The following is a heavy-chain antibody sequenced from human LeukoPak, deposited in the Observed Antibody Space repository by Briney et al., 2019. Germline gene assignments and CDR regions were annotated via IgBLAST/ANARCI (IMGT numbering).Heavy chain of an antibody. CDR1: GFTVSSNY. V-gene: IGHV3-66*01. Sequence: GGSLRLSCAASGFTVSSNYMSWVRQAPGKGPEWVSVIYSGGSTYYADSVKGRFTISRDNSKNTLYLQMNSLRAEDTAVYYCARILDSAWGELGYWGQGTLVTVSS. J-gene: IGHJ4*02. CDR2: IYSGGST. CDR3: ARILDSAWGELGY. D-gene: IGHD6-19*01.